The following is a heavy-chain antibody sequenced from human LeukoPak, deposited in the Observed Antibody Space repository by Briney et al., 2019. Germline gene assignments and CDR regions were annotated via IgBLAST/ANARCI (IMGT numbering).Heavy chain of an antibody. V-gene: IGHV3-21*03. CDR3: AGSDTIGYLPREWDYWYFDR. J-gene: IGHJ2*01. Sequence: GGSLRLSCAASGFTFSTYTMNWVRQAPGKGLEWVSSISIGNTYIYYADSVKGRFTISRDNAKNSLYLQLNSLRAEDTAVYYCAGSDTIGYLPREWDYWYFDRWGRGTLVTVSS. CDR2: ISIGNTYI. D-gene: IGHD3-22*01. CDR1: GFTFSTYT.